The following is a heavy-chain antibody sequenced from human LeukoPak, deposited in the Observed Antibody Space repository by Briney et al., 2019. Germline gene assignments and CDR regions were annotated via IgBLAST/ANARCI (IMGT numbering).Heavy chain of an antibody. CDR2: ISAYNGNT. CDR1: GYTFTSYG. CDR3: ARDGHHGGYGYYYYGMDV. Sequence: ASVKVSCKASGYTFTSYGISWVRQAPGQGLEWMGWISAYNGNTNYAQKLQGRVTMTTDTSTSTAYMELRSLRSDDTAVYYCARDGHHGGYGYYYYGMDVWGQGTTVTVSS. D-gene: IGHD5-12*01. J-gene: IGHJ6*02. V-gene: IGHV1-18*01.